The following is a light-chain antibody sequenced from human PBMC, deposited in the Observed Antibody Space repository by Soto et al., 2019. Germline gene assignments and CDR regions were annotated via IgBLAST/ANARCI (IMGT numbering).Light chain of an antibody. CDR2: LVA. Sequence: IGMTQPPLSLPVTPGEPSSISCRSSQILLHSNGNNYLELYLQKPGQSPQILIYLVANRASGVPDRFSGSGSGKDFTLRISRVEAEDVGVYYCMQARQTPYTFGQGTKLEIK. J-gene: IGKJ2*01. CDR3: MQARQTPYT. CDR1: QILLHSNGNNY. V-gene: IGKV2-28*01.